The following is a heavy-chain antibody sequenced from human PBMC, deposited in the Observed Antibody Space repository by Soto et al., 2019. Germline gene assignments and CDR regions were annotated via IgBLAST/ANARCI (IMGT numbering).Heavy chain of an antibody. J-gene: IGHJ4*02. CDR2: IWYDGSNK. CDR1: GFTFSSYG. D-gene: IGHD4-17*01. CDR3: ARSLSDYGATGYFDY. Sequence: QVQLVESGGGVVQPGRSLRLSCAASGFTFSSYGMHWVRQAPGKGLEWVAVIWYDGSNKYYADSVKGRFTISRDNSKNTLYLQMNSLRAEDTAVYYCARSLSDYGATGYFDYWGQGTLVTVSS. V-gene: IGHV3-33*01.